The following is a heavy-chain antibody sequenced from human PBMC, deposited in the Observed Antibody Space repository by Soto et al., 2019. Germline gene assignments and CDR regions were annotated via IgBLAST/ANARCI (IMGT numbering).Heavy chain of an antibody. CDR1: GFTVSSNY. D-gene: IGHD2-15*01. V-gene: IGHV3-66*01. Sequence: GGSLRLSCAALGFTVSSNYMNWLRQAPGKGLEWVSVVYDDGRTYYADSVKGRFTISRDNSKNTLYLQMNSLRAEDTAVYYCERAASHPELLQAYEYWGRGTLDTVSS. J-gene: IGHJ4*01. CDR2: VYDDGRT. CDR3: ERAASHPELLQAYEY.